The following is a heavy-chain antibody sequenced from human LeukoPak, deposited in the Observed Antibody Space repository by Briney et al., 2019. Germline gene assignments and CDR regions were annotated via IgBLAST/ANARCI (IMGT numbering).Heavy chain of an antibody. D-gene: IGHD3-22*01. Sequence: SETLSLTCDVSGGSIDSTNWWNWVRQPPGKGLEWIGEIHHDGRINYNPSLKSRVTLSVDKSKNQFSLKLSSVTAADTAVYYCASVYDSSGYYPFWGQGTLVTVSS. CDR2: IHHDGRI. J-gene: IGHJ4*02. CDR3: ASVYDSSGYYPF. CDR1: GGSIDSTNW. V-gene: IGHV4/OR15-8*01.